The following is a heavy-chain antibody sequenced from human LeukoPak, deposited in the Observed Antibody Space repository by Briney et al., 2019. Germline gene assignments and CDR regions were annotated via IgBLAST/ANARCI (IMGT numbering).Heavy chain of an antibody. J-gene: IGHJ3*01. CDR3: ARGMEYMVPLDTFDL. V-gene: IGHV4-61*02. CDR1: GDSINTGSHY. D-gene: IGHD3-10*01. CDR2: IFLSGST. Sequence: PSETLSLTCTVSGDSINTGSHYWNWIRQPAGKGLEWIGRIFLSGSTNYNPALNSRVTISIDRSKNQFSLRLNSVTAADTAVYYCARGMEYMVPLDTFDLWGQGTMVTVSS.